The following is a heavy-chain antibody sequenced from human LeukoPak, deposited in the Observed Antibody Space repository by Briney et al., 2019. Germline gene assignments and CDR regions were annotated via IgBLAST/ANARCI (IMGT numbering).Heavy chain of an antibody. CDR1: GGTFSSYA. CDR3: AGCQQGEVWFDP. V-gene: IGHV1-69*05. D-gene: IGHD6-13*01. Sequence: SMKVSCKASGGTFSSYAISWVRQAPGQGLEWMGGIIPIFGTANYAQKFQGRVTITTDESTSTAYMELSSLRSEDTAVYYCAGCQQGEVWFDPWGQGTLVTVSS. J-gene: IGHJ5*02. CDR2: IIPIFGTA.